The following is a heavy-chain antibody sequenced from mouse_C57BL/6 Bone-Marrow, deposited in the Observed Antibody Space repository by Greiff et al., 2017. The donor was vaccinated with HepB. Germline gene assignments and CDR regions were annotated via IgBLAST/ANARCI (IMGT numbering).Heavy chain of an antibody. CDR2: IYPGGGYT. CDR1: GYTFTNYW. D-gene: IGHD1-1*02. V-gene: IGHV1-63*01. J-gene: IGHJ4*01. CDR3: AREPYGYAMDY. Sequence: QVQLQQSGAELVRPGTSVKMSCKASGYTFTNYWIGWAKQRPGHGLEWIGDIYPGGGYTNYNEKFKGKATLTAEKSSSTAYMQFSSLTSEDSAIYYCAREPYGYAMDYWGQGTSVTVSS.